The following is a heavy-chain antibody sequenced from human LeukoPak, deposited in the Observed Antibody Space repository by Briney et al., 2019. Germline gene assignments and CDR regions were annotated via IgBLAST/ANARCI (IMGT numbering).Heavy chain of an antibody. J-gene: IGHJ3*01. CDR3: AGHSFDTVDAFDV. CDR2: IYPGDYDT. CDR1: GFNFNNYW. Sequence: PGESLKISCEASGFNFNNYWVGWVRQMPGKGLEWMGIIYPGDYDTRYSPSFRGHVTISVDKSISTAYLQWRSLRASDTAMYFCAGHSFDTVDAFDVWGQGTIVTVSA. D-gene: IGHD2-2*02. V-gene: IGHV5-51*01.